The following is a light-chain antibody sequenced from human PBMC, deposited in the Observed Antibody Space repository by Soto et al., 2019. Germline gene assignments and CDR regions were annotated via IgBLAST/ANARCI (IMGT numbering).Light chain of an antibody. V-gene: IGKV3-20*01. CDR2: GAS. CDR1: QSVSISY. Sequence: EIVLTQSPGTLSLSPGERATLSCRASQSVSISYLAWYQQKPGQAPMLLIYGASSRATGIPDRFSGSGSVTDFTLTISSLEPEDFAVYYCHQYGSSRWTFGQGTKVELK. J-gene: IGKJ1*01. CDR3: HQYGSSRWT.